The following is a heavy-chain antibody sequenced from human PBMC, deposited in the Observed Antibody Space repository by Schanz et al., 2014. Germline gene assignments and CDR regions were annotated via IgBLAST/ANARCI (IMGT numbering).Heavy chain of an antibody. Sequence: QVQLVESGGGVVQPGRSLRLSCAASGFTFSSYAMHWVRQAPGKGLEWVALISYDGNNKYYADSVKGRFTISRDNSKNTLYLRMISLXXXXTAMFYCAREIPAGGHFDYWGQGTLVSVSS. J-gene: IGHJ4*02. CDR2: ISYDGNNK. V-gene: IGHV3-30*04. CDR1: GFTFSSYA. D-gene: IGHD2-15*01. CDR3: AREIPAGGHFDY.